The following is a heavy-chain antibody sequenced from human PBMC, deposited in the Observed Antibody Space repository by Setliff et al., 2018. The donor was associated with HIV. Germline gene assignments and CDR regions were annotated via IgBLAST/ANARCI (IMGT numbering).Heavy chain of an antibody. CDR1: GYTFTGYY. CDR2: INPNNGDT. J-gene: IGHJ6*04. Sequence: ASVKVSCKTSGYTFTGYYVHWVRQAPGQGLEWMGWINPNNGDTNYAQKFQGRVTMTRDTSISTAYMELRSLTSEDTAVYYCASGKGVRGVIITGGLDVWGKGTTVTVSS. V-gene: IGHV1-2*02. CDR3: ASGKGVRGVIITGGLDV. D-gene: IGHD3-10*01.